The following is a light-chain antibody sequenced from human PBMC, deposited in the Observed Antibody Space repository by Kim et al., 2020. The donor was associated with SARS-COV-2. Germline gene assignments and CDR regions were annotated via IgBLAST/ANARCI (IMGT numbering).Light chain of an antibody. J-gene: IGLJ1*01. CDR2: EVN. CDR3: SSYAGGNNCV. CDR1: SSDLGGYNY. V-gene: IGLV2-8*01. Sequence: GQSVTISCTGTSSDLGGYNYVSWYQHHPGKAPRLMIYEVNQRPSEVPDRFSGAKAGNAASLTGAGRRADDEADYYSSSYAGGNNCVFGTGTKVTVL.